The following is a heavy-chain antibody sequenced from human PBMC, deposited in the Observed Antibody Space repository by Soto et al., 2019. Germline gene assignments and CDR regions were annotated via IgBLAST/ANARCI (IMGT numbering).Heavy chain of an antibody. CDR3: ARDQVRAAAGINY. J-gene: IGHJ4*02. V-gene: IGHV3-33*01. Sequence: QVQLVESGGGVVQPGRSLRLSCAASGFTFSSYGMHWVRQAPGKGLEWVAGIWYDGSNKYYADSVKGRFTISRDNSKNTLYLQMNSLRAEDTAVYYCARDQVRAAAGINYWGQGTLVTVSS. CDR2: IWYDGSNK. CDR1: GFTFSSYG. D-gene: IGHD6-13*01.